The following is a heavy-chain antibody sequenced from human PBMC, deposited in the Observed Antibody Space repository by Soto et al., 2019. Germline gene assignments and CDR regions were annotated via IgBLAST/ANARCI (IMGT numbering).Heavy chain of an antibody. D-gene: IGHD3-22*01. CDR1: GFTFSSYG. CDR2: IWYDGSNK. Sequence: GGSLRHSCAASGFTFSSYGMHLVRQATGKGLEWVAVIWYDGSNKYYADSVKGRFTISRDNSKNTLYLQMNSLRAEDTAVYYCATYMAYYDSSGYGPLWGQGTLVTVSS. CDR3: ATYMAYYDSSGYGPL. V-gene: IGHV3-33*01. J-gene: IGHJ4*02.